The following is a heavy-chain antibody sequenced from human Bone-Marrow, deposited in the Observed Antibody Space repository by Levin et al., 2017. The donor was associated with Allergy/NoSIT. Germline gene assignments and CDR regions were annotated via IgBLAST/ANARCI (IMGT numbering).Heavy chain of an antibody. V-gene: IGHV7-4-1*02. CDR3: ARDNPLTTVTAYLDY. J-gene: IGHJ4*02. CDR2: INTNTGKP. Sequence: ASVKVSCKASGYSLTTYAINWVRQAPGQGLEWMGWINTNTGKPTYAQGFTGRFVFSLDASVNTAYLQISSLKAEDTALYYCARDNPLTTVTAYLDYWGQGTLVTVSS. CDR1: GYSLTTYA. D-gene: IGHD4-17*01.